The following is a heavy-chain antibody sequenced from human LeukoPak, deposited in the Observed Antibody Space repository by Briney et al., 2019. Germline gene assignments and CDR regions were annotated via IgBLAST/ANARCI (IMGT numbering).Heavy chain of an antibody. CDR2: IYHSGST. D-gene: IGHD2-15*01. CDR3: ARGSGANWFDP. CDR1: GGSISSGGYS. V-gene: IGHV4-30-2*01. Sequence: PSQTPSLTCAVSGGSISSGGYSWSWIRQPPGKGLEWIGYIYHSGSTYYNPSLKSRVTISVDRSKNQFSLKLSSVTAADTAVYYCARGSGANWFDPWGQGTLVSVSS. J-gene: IGHJ5*02.